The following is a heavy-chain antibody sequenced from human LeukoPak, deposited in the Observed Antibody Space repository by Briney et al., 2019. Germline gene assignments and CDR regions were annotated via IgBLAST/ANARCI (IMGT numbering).Heavy chain of an antibody. V-gene: IGHV4-39*07. CDR3: ARVIVGHYYEQDAFDI. CDR2: IYYSGST. CDR1: GGSISSSTYY. D-gene: IGHD1-26*01. Sequence: SETLSLTCTVSGGSISSSTYYWGWIRQPPGKGLEWIGSIYYSGSTYYNPSLKSRVTISVDTSKNQFSLKLSSVTAADTAVYYCARVIVGHYYEQDAFDIWGQGTMVTVSS. J-gene: IGHJ3*02.